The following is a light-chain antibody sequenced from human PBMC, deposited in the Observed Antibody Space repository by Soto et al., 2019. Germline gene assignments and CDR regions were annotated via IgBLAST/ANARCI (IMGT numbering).Light chain of an antibody. CDR3: AAGDDSLRGPYVV. V-gene: IGLV1-47*01. CDR2: RNN. CDR1: SSNIGSNY. J-gene: IGLJ2*01. Sequence: QSVLTQPPSASGTPGQRVTISCSGSSSNIGSNYVYWYQQLPGTAPKLLIYRNNQRPSGVPDRFSGSKSGTSASLAISGLRSEEEADYYWAAGDDSLRGPYVVFGGGTKLTVL.